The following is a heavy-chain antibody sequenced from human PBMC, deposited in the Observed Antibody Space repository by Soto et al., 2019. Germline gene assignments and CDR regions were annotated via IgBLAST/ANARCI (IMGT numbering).Heavy chain of an antibody. CDR3: ARESVGSYDFWSGYQDYYYYGMDV. Sequence: SETLSLTCTVSGGSISSYYWSWIRQPPGKGLEWIGYIYYSGSTNYNPSLKSRVTISVDTSKNQFSLKLSSVTAADTAVYYCARESVGSYDFWSGYQDYYYYGMDVWGQGTTVTASS. D-gene: IGHD3-3*01. V-gene: IGHV4-59*01. CDR2: IYYSGST. J-gene: IGHJ6*02. CDR1: GGSISSYY.